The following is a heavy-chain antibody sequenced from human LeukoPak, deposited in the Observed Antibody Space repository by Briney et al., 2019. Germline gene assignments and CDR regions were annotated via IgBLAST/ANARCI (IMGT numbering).Heavy chain of an antibody. J-gene: IGHJ5*02. V-gene: IGHV4-34*01. CDR2: INHSGST. D-gene: IGHD2-15*01. CDR1: GGSFSGYY. CDR3: ARDPGVVVGNWFDP. Sequence: SETLSLTCAVYGGSFSGYYWSWIRQPPGKGLEWIGEINHSGSTNYNPSLKSRVTISVDTSKNQFSLKLSSVTAADTALYYCARDPGVVVGNWFDPWGQGTLVTVSS.